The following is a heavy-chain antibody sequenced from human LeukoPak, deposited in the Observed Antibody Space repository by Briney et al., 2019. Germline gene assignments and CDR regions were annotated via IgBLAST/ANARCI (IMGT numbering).Heavy chain of an antibody. V-gene: IGHV4-61*01. J-gene: IGHJ4*02. CDR3: ARIGPILGAAWVDY. CDR2: IFYAGST. Sequence: ASETLSLTCTVSGASVSSGSYYWTWIRQPPGKGLEWIGYIFYAGSTYYNPSLKSRVTMSVDTSKNQFSLRLSSVTAVDTAVYYCARIGPILGAAWVDYWGQGTLVSVSS. D-gene: IGHD3-3*02. CDR1: GASVSSGSYY.